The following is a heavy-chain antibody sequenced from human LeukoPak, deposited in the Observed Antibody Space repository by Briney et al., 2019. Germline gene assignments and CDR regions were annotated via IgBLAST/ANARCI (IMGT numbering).Heavy chain of an antibody. CDR3: ASAAIAAAGTEYFDY. Sequence: SETLTLTCTVSGGSISSYYWSWIRQPPGKGLEWIGYIYYSGSTNYNPSLKSRVTISVDTSKNQFSLKLSSVTAADTAVYYCASAAIAAAGTEYFDYWGQGTLVTVSS. J-gene: IGHJ4*02. V-gene: IGHV4-59*01. D-gene: IGHD6-13*01. CDR2: IYYSGST. CDR1: GGSISSYY.